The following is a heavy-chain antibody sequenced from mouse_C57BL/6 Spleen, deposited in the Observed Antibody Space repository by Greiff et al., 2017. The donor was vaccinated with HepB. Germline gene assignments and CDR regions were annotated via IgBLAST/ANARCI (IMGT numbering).Heavy chain of an antibody. D-gene: IGHD2-3*01. V-gene: IGHV1-52*01. J-gene: IGHJ4*01. CDR3: AKGFSDGYLYYYAMDY. CDR2: IDPSDSET. Sequence: QVQLQQPGAELVRPGSSVKLSCKASGYTFTSYWMHWVKQRPIQGLEWIGNIDPSDSETHYNQKFKDKATLTVDKSSSTAYMQLSSLTSEDSAVYYCAKGFSDGYLYYYAMDYWGQGTSVTVSS. CDR1: GYTFTSYW.